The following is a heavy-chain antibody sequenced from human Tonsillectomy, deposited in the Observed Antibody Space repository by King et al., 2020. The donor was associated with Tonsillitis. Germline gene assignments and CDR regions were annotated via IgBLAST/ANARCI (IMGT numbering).Heavy chain of an antibody. J-gene: IGHJ4*02. D-gene: IGHD4-17*01. CDR3: ARVGRYADYEGYFDF. V-gene: IGHV4-39*01. CDR1: GGSVSSSYY. CDR2: VYYSGTT. Sequence: QLQESGPGLVKPSETLSLTCTVSGGSVSSSYYWGWIRQPPGKGLEWIGSVYYSGTTYYNPSLKSRVTISLDTAKNQFSLRLSSVTAADTAVYYCARVGRYADYEGYFDFWGQGTLVTVSS.